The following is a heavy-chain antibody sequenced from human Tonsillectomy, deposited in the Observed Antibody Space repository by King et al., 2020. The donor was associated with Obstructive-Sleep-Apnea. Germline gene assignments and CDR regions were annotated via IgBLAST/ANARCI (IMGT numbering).Heavy chain of an antibody. J-gene: IGHJ4*02. Sequence: LQLQESGPGLVKPSETLSLTCTVSGGSISRYYWSWIRQPPGKGLEWIWYIYYSGSTNYNPSLKSRVTISVDTSKNQFSLKLSSVTAADTAVYYCARAGFGRLFDYWGQGTLVTVSS. CDR3: ARAGFGRLFDY. D-gene: IGHD3-10*01. CDR1: GGSISRYY. CDR2: IYYSGST. V-gene: IGHV4-59*01.